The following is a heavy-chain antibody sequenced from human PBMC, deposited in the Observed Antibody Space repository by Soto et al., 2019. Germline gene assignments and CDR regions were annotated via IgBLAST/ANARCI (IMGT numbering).Heavy chain of an antibody. J-gene: IGHJ6*02. D-gene: IGHD3-16*01. CDR1: GYTFSSYY. V-gene: IGHV1-46*01. CDR3: ARGLNDYSTSSGRRSAQRGYYYGMDV. CDR2: INPSGGDT. Sequence: QVQLVQSGAEVKKPGASVKVSCKASGYTFSSYYMHWVRQAPGQGLEWIGIINPSGGDTGYGKKVQGRVTMTRDTSTSTVYMELSSLTSEDTAVYYCARGLNDYSTSSGRRSAQRGYYYGMDVWGQGTAVTVS.